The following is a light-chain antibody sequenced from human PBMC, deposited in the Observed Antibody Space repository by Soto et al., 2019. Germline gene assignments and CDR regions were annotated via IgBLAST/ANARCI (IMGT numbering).Light chain of an antibody. V-gene: IGKV1-5*01. Sequence: DIQMTQSPSTLSASVGDRVTITCRANQSISSWLAWYQQKPGKAPKLLIYDASSLESGVPSRFSGRGSGTEFTLTISSLQPDDFATYYCQQYNSYWTFGQGTKVDIK. CDR1: QSISSW. J-gene: IGKJ1*01. CDR3: QQYNSYWT. CDR2: DAS.